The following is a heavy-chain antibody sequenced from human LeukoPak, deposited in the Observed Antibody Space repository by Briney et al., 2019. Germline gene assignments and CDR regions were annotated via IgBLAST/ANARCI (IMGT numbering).Heavy chain of an antibody. Sequence: PGGSLRLSCAASGFTFSSYSMNWVRQAPGKGLEWVSYISSSSSYIYYADSVKGRFTISRDNAKNSLYLQMDSLRAADTALYYNARDRWGYNWNDGDAFDGWGEGTMVTVS. D-gene: IGHD1-20*01. V-gene: IGHV3-21*01. CDR3: ARDRWGYNWNDGDAFDG. CDR2: ISSSSSYI. CDR1: GFTFSSYS. J-gene: IGHJ3*01.